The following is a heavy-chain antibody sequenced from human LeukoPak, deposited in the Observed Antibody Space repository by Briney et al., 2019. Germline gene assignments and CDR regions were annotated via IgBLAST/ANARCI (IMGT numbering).Heavy chain of an antibody. V-gene: IGHV3-23*01. CDR2: ISGSGGST. D-gene: IGHD6-13*01. Sequence: GGSLRLSCAASGFTVSSNYMSWVRQAPGKGLEWVSAISGSGGSTYYADSVKGRFTISRDNSKNTLYLQMNSLRAEDTAAYYCAKDARVGSSWYHYWGQGTLVTVSS. J-gene: IGHJ4*02. CDR3: AKDARVGSSWYHY. CDR1: GFTVSSNY.